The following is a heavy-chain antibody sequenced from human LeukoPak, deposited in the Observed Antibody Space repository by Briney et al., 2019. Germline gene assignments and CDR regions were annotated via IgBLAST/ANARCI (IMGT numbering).Heavy chain of an antibody. CDR2: INADGSIT. CDR3: ASFTVAIKSRFGVIPDY. D-gene: IGHD4-11*01. V-gene: IGHV3-74*01. CDR1: GFTLSSFW. J-gene: IGHJ4*02. Sequence: GGSLRLSCAASGFTLSSFWMHWVRQTPGKGLVWVSRINADGSITNYADSVKGRFTISRDSAKNTLYLQMNSLRAEDTAVYYCASFTVAIKSRFGVIPDYWGQGTLVTVSS.